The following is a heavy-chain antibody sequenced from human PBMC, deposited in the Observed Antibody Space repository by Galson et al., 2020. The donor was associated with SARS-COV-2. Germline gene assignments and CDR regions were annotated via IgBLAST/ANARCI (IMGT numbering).Heavy chain of an antibody. CDR3: ARGEMATITGGYYYYGMDV. CDR2: INHSGST. V-gene: IGHV4-34*01. CDR1: GGSFSGYY. Sequence: SETLSLTCAVYGGSFSGYYWSWIRQPPGQGLEWIGEINHSGSTNYNPSLKSRVTISVDTSKNQFSLKLSSVTAADTAVYYCARGEMATITGGYYYYGMDVWGQGTTVTVSS. J-gene: IGHJ6*02. D-gene: IGHD5-12*01.